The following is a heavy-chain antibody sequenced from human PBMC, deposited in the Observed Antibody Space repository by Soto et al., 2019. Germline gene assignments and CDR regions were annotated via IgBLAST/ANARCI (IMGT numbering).Heavy chain of an antibody. CDR1: GGSISSGGYY. V-gene: IGHV4-31*03. Sequence: SETLSLTCTVSGGSISSGGYYWSWIRQHPGKGLEWIGYIYYSGSTYYNPSLKSRATISVDTSKNQFSLKLSSVTAADTAVYYCARSTVTTPNFDYWGQGTLVTVSS. D-gene: IGHD4-17*01. CDR3: ARSTVTTPNFDY. J-gene: IGHJ4*02. CDR2: IYYSGST.